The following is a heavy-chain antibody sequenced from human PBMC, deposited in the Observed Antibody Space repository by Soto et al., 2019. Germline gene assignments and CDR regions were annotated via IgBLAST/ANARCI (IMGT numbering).Heavy chain of an antibody. V-gene: IGHV4-59*01. D-gene: IGHD6-19*01. CDR2: IYYSGST. J-gene: IGHJ6*02. CDR1: GGSISSYY. Sequence: SETLSLTCTVSGGSISSYYWSWIRQPPGTGLEWIGYIYYSGSTNYNPSLKRRVTISVDTSKNQFSLKLSSVTAADTAVYYCARAIAVAGSYYYYYGMDVWGQGTTVTVSS. CDR3: ARAIAVAGSYYYYYGMDV.